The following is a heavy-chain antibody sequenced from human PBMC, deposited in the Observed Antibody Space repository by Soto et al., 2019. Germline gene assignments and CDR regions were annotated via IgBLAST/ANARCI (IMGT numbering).Heavy chain of an antibody. J-gene: IGHJ6*02. CDR3: ARSGHMVRGVIESNYGMDV. D-gene: IGHD3-10*01. CDR1: GYSFTSYW. V-gene: IGHV5-51*01. Sequence: XEFLKISFKGAGYSFTSYWIGWVRQIPGKGLEWMGIIYPGDSDTRYSPSFQGQVTISADKSISTAYLQWSSLKASDTAMYYCARSGHMVRGVIESNYGMDVWGQGTTVTVSS. CDR2: IYPGDSDT.